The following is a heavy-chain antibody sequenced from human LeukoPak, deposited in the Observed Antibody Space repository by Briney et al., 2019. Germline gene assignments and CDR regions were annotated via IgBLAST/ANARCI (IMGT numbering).Heavy chain of an antibody. V-gene: IGHV4-4*07. CDR3: ARGQRYSMIVVVYNWFDP. D-gene: IGHD3-22*01. CDR2: IYTSGST. J-gene: IGHJ5*02. Sequence: SETLSLTCTVSGGSISSYYWSWIRQPAGKGLEWIGRIYTSGSTNYNPSLKSRVTMSVDTSKNQFSLKLSSVTAADTAVYYYARGQRYSMIVVVYNWFDPWGQGTLVTVSS. CDR1: GGSISSYY.